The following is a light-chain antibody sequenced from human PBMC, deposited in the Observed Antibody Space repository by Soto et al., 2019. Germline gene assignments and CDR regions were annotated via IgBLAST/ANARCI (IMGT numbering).Light chain of an antibody. CDR3: SSYTSSSTRV. Sequence: QSALTQPASVSGSPGQSITISCTGTSSDVGGYNYVSWYQHHPGKAPKLMIYDVSNRPSGVSNRFSGSKSGNTASLTISGRQAEDEADYCCSSYTSSSTRVFGGGTKLTVL. J-gene: IGLJ2*01. V-gene: IGLV2-14*03. CDR1: SSDVGGYNY. CDR2: DVS.